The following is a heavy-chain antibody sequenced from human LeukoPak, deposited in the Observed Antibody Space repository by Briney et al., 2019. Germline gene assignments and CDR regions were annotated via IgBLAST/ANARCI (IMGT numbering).Heavy chain of an antibody. V-gene: IGHV2-5*02. CDR3: AHRARLAVTGAFDI. CDR1: GFSLRTSTSGVG. J-gene: IGHJ3*02. D-gene: IGHD6-19*01. Sequence: SGPTLVNPTQPLTLTYTFSGFSLRTSTSGVGVGWLRQPPGKALDLLALIYWDDDKRYSPSLKSRLTITKDTSKNPVVLTMTNMDPVDTATYYCAHRARLAVTGAFDIWGQGTMVTVSS. CDR2: IYWDDDK.